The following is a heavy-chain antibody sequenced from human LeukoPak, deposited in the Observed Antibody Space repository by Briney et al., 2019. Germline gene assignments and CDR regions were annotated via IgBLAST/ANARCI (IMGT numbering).Heavy chain of an antibody. Sequence: GGSLRLSCAASGFTFSSYAMSWVRQAPWKGLEWVSAISGSGGSTYYADSVKGRFTISRDNSKNTLYLQMNSLRAEDTAVYYCAKSSRVVGSNWFDPWGQGTLVTVSS. CDR1: GFTFSSYA. J-gene: IGHJ5*02. CDR3: AKSSRVVGSNWFDP. D-gene: IGHD1-26*01. CDR2: ISGSGGST. V-gene: IGHV3-23*01.